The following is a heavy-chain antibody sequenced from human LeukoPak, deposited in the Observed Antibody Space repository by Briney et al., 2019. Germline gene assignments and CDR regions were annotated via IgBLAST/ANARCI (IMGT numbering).Heavy chain of an antibody. CDR1: GYTFTGYY. J-gene: IGHJ3*02. V-gene: IGHV1-2*02. CDR2: INPNSGGT. CDR3: ASYCSVGSCPAPFAFDI. D-gene: IGHD2-15*01. Sequence: EASVKVSCKASGYTFTGYYMHWVRQAPGQGLEWMGWINPNSGGTNYAQKFQGRVTMTRDTSISTAYMELSRLRSDDTAVYYCASYCSVGSCPAPFAFDIWGQGTMVTVSS.